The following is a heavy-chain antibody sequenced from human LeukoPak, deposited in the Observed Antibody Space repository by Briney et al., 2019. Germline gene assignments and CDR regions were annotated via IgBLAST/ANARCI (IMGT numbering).Heavy chain of an antibody. CDR3: ARDRKGYYYGSGSYYPPDY. CDR2: ISYDGSNK. J-gene: IGHJ4*02. V-gene: IGHV3-30-3*01. D-gene: IGHD3-10*01. Sequence: GGSLRLSCAASGFTFSSYAMHWASQAPGKGLEWVAVISYDGSNKYYADSVKGRFTISRDNSKNTLYLQMKSLRAEDTAVYYCARDRKGYYYGSGSYYPPDYWGQGTLVTVSS. CDR1: GFTFSSYA.